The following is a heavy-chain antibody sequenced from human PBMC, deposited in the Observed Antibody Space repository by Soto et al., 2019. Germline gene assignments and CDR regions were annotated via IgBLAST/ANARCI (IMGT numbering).Heavy chain of an antibody. V-gene: IGHV3-23*01. CDR3: ATAEGSPGYFDY. CDR2: ISGSGGST. D-gene: IGHD3-10*01. J-gene: IGHJ4*02. CDR1: GFTFSSYA. Sequence: GGSLRLSCAASGFTFSSYAMSWVRQAPGKGLEWVSAISGSGGSTYYADSVKGRFTISRDSSKNTLYLQMNSLRAEDTAVHYCATAEGSPGYFDYWGQGTLVTVAS.